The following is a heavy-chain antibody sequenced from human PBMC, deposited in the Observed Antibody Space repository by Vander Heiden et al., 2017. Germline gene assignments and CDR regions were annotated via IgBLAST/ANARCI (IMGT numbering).Heavy chain of an antibody. V-gene: IGHV3-20*04. J-gene: IGHJ4*02. CDR2: INGPGGST. CDR3: ARRSTMATLEGFDF. CDR1: GFTFRDYA. D-gene: IGHD5-12*01. Sequence: EVQLAESGGGGARPGASLKLSCAASGFTFRDYAMTWIRQVPGRGLEWVSNINGPGGSTDYAASVRGRFTISRDNARNSLYLQMNSLSAEDTAFYYCARRSTMATLEGFDFWGQGTLVTVSS.